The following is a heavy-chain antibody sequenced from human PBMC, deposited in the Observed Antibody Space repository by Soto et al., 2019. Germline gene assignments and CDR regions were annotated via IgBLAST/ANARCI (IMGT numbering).Heavy chain of an antibody. CDR1: GYTFTSYG. Sequence: ASVKVSCKASGYTFTSYGISWVRQAPGKGLEWVSSISSSSSYIYYADSVKGRFTISRDNAKNSLYLQMNSLRAEDTAVYYCARDSRGSYQSYWGQGTLVTVSS. CDR2: ISSSSSYI. D-gene: IGHD1-26*01. V-gene: IGHV3-21*01. CDR3: ARDSRGSYQSY. J-gene: IGHJ4*02.